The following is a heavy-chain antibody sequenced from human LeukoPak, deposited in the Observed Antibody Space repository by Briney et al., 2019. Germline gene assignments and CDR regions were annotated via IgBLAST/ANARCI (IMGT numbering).Heavy chain of an antibody. D-gene: IGHD1-1*01. CDR2: ISGSGGNT. CDR3: AINWAY. Sequence: GGSLRLSCAVSGITLSNYGMSWVRQAPGKGLEWVSGISGSGGNTYYADSVKGRFTISRDNSKNTLYLQMNSLRAEDTAVYYCAINWAYWGQGTLVTVSS. CDR1: GITLSNYG. J-gene: IGHJ4*02. V-gene: IGHV3-23*01.